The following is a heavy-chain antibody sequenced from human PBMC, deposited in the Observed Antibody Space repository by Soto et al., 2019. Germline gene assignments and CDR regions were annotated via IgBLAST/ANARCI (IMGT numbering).Heavy chain of an antibody. J-gene: IGHJ3*01. D-gene: IGHD6-19*01. Sequence: EVQLLDSGGGLVQPGGSLRLSCAASGFSFSTYAMSWVRQAPGQGLEWVSSISFSGGTTYYADSVKGRFTISRDNSKNTLYLQMSSLRAEDTAIYFCAREWAGDAFDVWGQGRMVTVSS. V-gene: IGHV3-23*01. CDR2: ISFSGGTT. CDR3: AREWAGDAFDV. CDR1: GFSFSTYA.